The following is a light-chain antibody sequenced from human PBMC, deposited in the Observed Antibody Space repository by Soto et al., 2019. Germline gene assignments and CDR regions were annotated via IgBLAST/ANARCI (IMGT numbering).Light chain of an antibody. CDR3: LQHNSYPFT. Sequence: DIQMTQSPSSLSASVGDRVTITCRASQGIRNGLGWYQQKTGKAPKRLIYAASSSQSGVPSRFSGSGYGTEFTLTISSLHAEDSATYYCLQHNSYPFTFCPGTKVDIK. CDR1: QGIRNG. J-gene: IGKJ3*01. V-gene: IGKV1-17*01. CDR2: AAS.